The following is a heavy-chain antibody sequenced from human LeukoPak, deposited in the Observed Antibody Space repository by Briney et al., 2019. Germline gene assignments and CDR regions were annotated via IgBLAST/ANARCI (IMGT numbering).Heavy chain of an antibody. CDR1: GYTFTSYG. D-gene: IGHD2-15*01. CDR2: IVVGSGNT. V-gene: IGHV1-58*02. Sequence: SVKVSCKASGYTFTSYGISWVRQTRGQRLEWIGWIVVGSGNTNYAQKFQERVTITRDMSTSTAYMELSSLRSEDTAVYYCAATSMNHSAAPDYWGQGTLVTVSS. CDR3: AATSMNHSAAPDY. J-gene: IGHJ4*02.